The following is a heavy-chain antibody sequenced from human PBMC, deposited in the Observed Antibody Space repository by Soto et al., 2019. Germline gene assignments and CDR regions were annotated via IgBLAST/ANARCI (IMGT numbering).Heavy chain of an antibody. J-gene: IGHJ5*02. CDR3: ARSMVRGVRHWFDP. D-gene: IGHD3-10*01. CDR2: INHSGST. CDR1: GGSFSGSY. V-gene: IGHV4-34*01. Sequence: SETLSLTCAVYGGSFSGSYWSWIRKPPGKGLEWIGEINHSGSTNCNPSLKSRVTISVDTSKNQFSLKLSSVTAADTAVYYCARSMVRGVRHWFDPWGQGTLVTVSS.